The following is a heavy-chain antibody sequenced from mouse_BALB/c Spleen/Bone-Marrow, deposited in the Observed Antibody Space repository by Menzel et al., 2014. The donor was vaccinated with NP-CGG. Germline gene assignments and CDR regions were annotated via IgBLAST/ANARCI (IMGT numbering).Heavy chain of an antibody. Sequence: EVKLVESGGGLVKPGGSLKLSCAASGFTFSSYTMSWVRPTPEKRPEWVATISSGGSYTYYPDSMKGRFTISRDNAKNTLYLQMSSLKSEDTAMYYCTRDGKGNYDYAMDYWGQGTSVTVSS. CDR2: ISSGGSYT. V-gene: IGHV5-6-4*01. CDR3: TRDGKGNYDYAMDY. D-gene: IGHD2-1*01. CDR1: GFTFSSYT. J-gene: IGHJ4*01.